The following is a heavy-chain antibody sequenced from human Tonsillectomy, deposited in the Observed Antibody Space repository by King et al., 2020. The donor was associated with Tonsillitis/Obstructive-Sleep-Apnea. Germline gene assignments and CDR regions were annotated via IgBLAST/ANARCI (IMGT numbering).Heavy chain of an antibody. J-gene: IGHJ4*02. CDR3: AKLETTVPVGGTVDSYFDY. CDR1: GFTFSSYA. CDR2: ISGSGGST. Sequence: VQLLESGGDLVQPGGSLRLSCAASGFTFSSYAMNWVRQAPGKGPEWVSGISGSGGSTYYADSVKGRFTISRDNSKNTVYLQMNSLRAEDTAIYSCAKLETTVPVGGTVDSYFDYWGQGTLVTVSS. D-gene: IGHD6-19*01. V-gene: IGHV3-23*01.